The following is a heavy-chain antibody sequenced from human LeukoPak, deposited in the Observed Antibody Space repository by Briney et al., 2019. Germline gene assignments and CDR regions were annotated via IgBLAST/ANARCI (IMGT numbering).Heavy chain of an antibody. CDR1: GGSMSSYH. V-gene: IGHV4-59*01. D-gene: IGHD3-3*01. CDR2: IYYSGTT. CDR3: ARGPGFLEWSLGMDV. Sequence: SETLSLTCTVSGGSMSSYHWSRIRQAPGKGLEWIGYIYYSGTTNYNPSLKSRVTISVDTSKNQFSLKLTSVTAADTAVYYCARGPGFLEWSLGMDVWGQGTTVTVSS. J-gene: IGHJ6*02.